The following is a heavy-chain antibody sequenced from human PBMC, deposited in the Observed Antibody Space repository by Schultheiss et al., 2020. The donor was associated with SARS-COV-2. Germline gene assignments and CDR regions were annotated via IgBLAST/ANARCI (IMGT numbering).Heavy chain of an antibody. J-gene: IGHJ6*03. D-gene: IGHD2-2*03. CDR2: MNPNSGNT. CDR1: GYTFTSYD. V-gene: IGHV1-8*01. Sequence: ASVKVSCKASGYTFTSYDINWVRQATGQGLEWMGWMNPNSGNTGYAQKFQGRVTMTRNTSISTAYMELSSLRSEDTSVYYCARGLCGYCSSTNSYYYYYYMDVWGKGTTVTVSS. CDR3: ARGLCGYCSSTNSYYYYYYMDV.